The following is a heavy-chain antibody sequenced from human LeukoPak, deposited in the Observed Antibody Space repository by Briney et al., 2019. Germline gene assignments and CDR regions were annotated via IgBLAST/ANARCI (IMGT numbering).Heavy chain of an antibody. CDR1: GFTFSSYE. J-gene: IGHJ4*02. CDR2: ISGSGSTI. D-gene: IGHD2-15*01. Sequence: GGSLRLSCAASGFTFSSYEMNWVRQAPGKGLEWVSYISGSGSTIYYADSVEGRFTISRDNAKNSLNLQMNSLRAEDTAVYYCARRYCSGGSCYHFDYWGQGTLVTVSA. V-gene: IGHV3-48*03. CDR3: ARRYCSGGSCYHFDY.